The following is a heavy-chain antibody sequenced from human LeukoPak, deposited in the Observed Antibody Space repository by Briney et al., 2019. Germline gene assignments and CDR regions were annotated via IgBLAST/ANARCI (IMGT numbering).Heavy chain of an antibody. CDR3: ARAEYYYDSSGYPHRYYYYGMDV. V-gene: IGHV1-69*13. J-gene: IGHJ6*02. D-gene: IGHD3-22*01. Sequence: SVKVSCKASGYTFTSYYMHWVRQAPGQGLEWMGGIIPIFGTANYAQKFQGRVTITADESTSTAYMELSSLRSEDTAVYYCARAEYYYDSSGYPHRYYYYGMDVWGQGTTVTVSS. CDR2: IIPIFGTA. CDR1: GYTFTSYY.